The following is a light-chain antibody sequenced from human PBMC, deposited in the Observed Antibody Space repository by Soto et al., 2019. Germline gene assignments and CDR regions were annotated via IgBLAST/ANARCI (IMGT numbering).Light chain of an antibody. CDR3: QKLNAYPPWT. CDR1: QSISSW. J-gene: IGKJ1*01. CDR2: DAS. V-gene: IGKV1-5*01. Sequence: DIQMTQSPSTLSASVGDRVTITCRASQSISSWLAWYQQKPGKAPKLLIYDASSLESGVPSRFSGSGSGTDFTLTISSLQPEDFATYFCQKLNAYPPWTFGQGTKVDIK.